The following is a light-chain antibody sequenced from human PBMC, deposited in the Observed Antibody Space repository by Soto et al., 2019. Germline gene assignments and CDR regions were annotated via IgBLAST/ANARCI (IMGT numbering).Light chain of an antibody. CDR3: CSYAGSYTWV. J-gene: IGLJ2*01. V-gene: IGLV2-11*01. Sequence: QSALTQPRSVSGSPGQSVTISCTGTSSDVGGYNYVSWYQQHPGKAPKLMIYDVSKRPSGVTDRFSGSNSGNTASLTISGLQAEDEADYCCCSYAGSYTWVFGGGTKVTVL. CDR2: DVS. CDR1: SSDVGGYNY.